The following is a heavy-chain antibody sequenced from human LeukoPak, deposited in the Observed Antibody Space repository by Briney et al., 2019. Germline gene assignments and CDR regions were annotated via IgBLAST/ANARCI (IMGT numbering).Heavy chain of an antibody. CDR3: ARHGPVGYDFWSGYHSITNLGGYGDY. CDR2: IYYSGST. CDR1: GGSISSSSYY. Sequence: SETLSLTCTVSGGSISSSSYYWGWIRQPPGKGLEWIGSIYYSGSTYYNPSLKSRVTISVDTSKNQFSLKLSSVTAADTAVYYCARHGPVGYDFWSGYHSITNLGGYGDYWGQGTLVTVSS. V-gene: IGHV4-39*01. D-gene: IGHD3-3*01. J-gene: IGHJ4*02.